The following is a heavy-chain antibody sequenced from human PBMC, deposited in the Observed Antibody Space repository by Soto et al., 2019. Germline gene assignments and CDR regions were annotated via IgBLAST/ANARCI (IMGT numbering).Heavy chain of an antibody. V-gene: IGHV3-23*01. J-gene: IGHJ4*02. CDR1: GFTFSSYA. D-gene: IGHD3-9*01. Sequence: GGSLRLSCAASGFTFSSYAMSWVRQAPGKGLEWVSAISGSGGSTYYADSVKGRFTISRDNSKNTLYLQMNSLRAEDTAVYYCAKDIERDDILTGIDYWGQGTLVTVSS. CDR2: ISGSGGST. CDR3: AKDIERDDILTGIDY.